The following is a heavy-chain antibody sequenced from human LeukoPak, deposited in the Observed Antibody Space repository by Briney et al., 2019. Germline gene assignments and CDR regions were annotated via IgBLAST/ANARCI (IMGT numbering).Heavy chain of an antibody. D-gene: IGHD3-9*01. CDR3: ARDETYYDILTGYYSGRGFGDY. CDR2: ISSSGSTI. Sequence: GSLRLSCAASGFTFSDYYMSWIRQAPGKGLEWVSYISSSGSTIYYADSVKGRFTISRDNAKNSLYLQMNSLRAEDTAVYYCARDETYYDILTGYYSGRGFGDYWGQGTLVTVSS. V-gene: IGHV3-11*04. CDR1: GFTFSDYY. J-gene: IGHJ4*02.